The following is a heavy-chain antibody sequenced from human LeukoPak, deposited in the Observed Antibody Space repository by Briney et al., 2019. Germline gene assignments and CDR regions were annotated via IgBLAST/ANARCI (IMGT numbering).Heavy chain of an antibody. CDR3: ASEHPIAAAANYYYYGMDV. J-gene: IGHJ6*02. CDR2: INHSGST. D-gene: IGHD6-13*01. Sequence: SETLSLTCAVYGGSFSGYYWSWIRQPPGKGLEWIGEINHSGSTNYNPSLKSRVTISVDTSKNQFSLKLSSVTAADTAVYYCASEHPIAAAANYYYYGMDVWGQGTTVTVSS. CDR1: GGSFSGYY. V-gene: IGHV4-34*01.